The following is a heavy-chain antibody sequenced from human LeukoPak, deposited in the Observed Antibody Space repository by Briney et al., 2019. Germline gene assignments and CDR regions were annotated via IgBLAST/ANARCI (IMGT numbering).Heavy chain of an antibody. CDR1: GYSISSGYY. V-gene: IGHV4-38-2*01. CDR3: ARISGYHDAFDI. CDR2: IYHSGST. Sequence: SETLSLTCAVSGYSISSGYYWGWIRQPPGKGLEWIGSIYHSGSTYYNPSLKSRVTISVDTSKNQFSLKLSSVTAADTAVYYCARISGYHDAFDIWGQGTLVTVSS. D-gene: IGHD3-22*01. J-gene: IGHJ3*02.